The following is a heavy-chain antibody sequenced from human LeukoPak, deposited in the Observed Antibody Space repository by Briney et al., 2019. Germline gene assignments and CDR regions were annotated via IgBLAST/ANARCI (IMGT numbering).Heavy chain of an antibody. CDR2: IYTSGST. CDR1: GGSISGGSYY. V-gene: IGHV4-61*02. J-gene: IGHJ4*02. CDR3: ARWSGYDPYYFDY. Sequence: PSQTLSLTCTVSGGSISGGSYYWSWIRQPAGKGLEWIGRIYTSGSTNYNPSLKSRVTISVDTSKNQFSLKLSSVTAADTAVYYCARWSGYDPYYFDYWGQGTLVTVSS. D-gene: IGHD5-12*01.